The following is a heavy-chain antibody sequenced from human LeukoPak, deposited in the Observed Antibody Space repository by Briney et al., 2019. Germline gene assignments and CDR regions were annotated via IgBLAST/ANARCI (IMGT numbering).Heavy chain of an antibody. J-gene: IGHJ4*02. CDR1: GFTVSSNY. D-gene: IGHD3-22*01. V-gene: IGHV3-53*01. Sequence: GGSLRLSCAASGFTVSSNYMSWVRQAPGKGLEWGLVIYSGGSTYYADSEKGRFTISRDNSKNTLYLQMNSLRAEDTAVYYCARAWYYYDSSGYRDWGQGTLGTVSS. CDR2: IYSGGST. CDR3: ARAWYYYDSSGYRD.